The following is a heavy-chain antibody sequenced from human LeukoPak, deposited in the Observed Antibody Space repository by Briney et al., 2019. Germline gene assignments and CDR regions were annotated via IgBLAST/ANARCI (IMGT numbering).Heavy chain of an antibody. CDR1: GFTFRSHA. CDR2: IYENGGTT. D-gene: IGHD2-21*01. V-gene: IGHV3-23*01. CDR3: AKDFRIGYSAHFDY. Sequence: TGGSLRLSCVGSGFTFRSHAMNWVRRAPEKGLEFVSGIYENGGTTYYADSVKGRFSISRDNSKNTLYLQMDSLRGEDTAVYYCAKDFRIGYSAHFDYWGQGALVTVSS. J-gene: IGHJ4*02.